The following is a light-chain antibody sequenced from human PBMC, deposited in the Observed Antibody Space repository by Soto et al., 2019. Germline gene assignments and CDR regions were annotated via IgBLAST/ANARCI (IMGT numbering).Light chain of an antibody. Sequence: DIQMTQSPSTLSGSEADRVTITCXXSQTSSSWLAWYQQKPGKAPKLXXYDASSLGSGVPSRFSGTGSWTEFTLTIRRPQPDYFATYYCQQYNSYSPGTFGQGTKVDIK. CDR1: QTSSSW. J-gene: IGKJ1*01. CDR2: DAS. V-gene: IGKV1-5*01. CDR3: QQYNSYSPGT.